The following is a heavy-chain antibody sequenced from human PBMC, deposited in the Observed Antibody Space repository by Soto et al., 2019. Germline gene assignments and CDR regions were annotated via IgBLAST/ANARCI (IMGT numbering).Heavy chain of an antibody. CDR3: ARVPSP. Sequence: PSETLSLTCTVSFGYIIGYSWGWVRQPQGKGLEWIGYIYHSGSTYYNTSLKSRVTISVDRSKNQFSLKLSSVTAADTAVYYCARVPSPWGQGTLVTVSS. CDR1: FGYIIGYS. V-gene: IGHV4-30-2*01. CDR2: IYHSGST. J-gene: IGHJ5*02.